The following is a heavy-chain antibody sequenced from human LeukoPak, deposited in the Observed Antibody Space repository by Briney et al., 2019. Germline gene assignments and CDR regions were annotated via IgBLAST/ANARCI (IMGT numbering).Heavy chain of an antibody. D-gene: IGHD3-22*01. V-gene: IGHV1-69*01. Sequence: AAPVKVSCKASGGTFSSYAISWVRQAPGQGLEWMGGIIPIFGTANYAQKFQGRVTITADESTSTAYMELSSLRSEDTAVYYCAREPSTYYYDSYEYYFDYWGQGTLVTVSS. J-gene: IGHJ4*02. CDR3: AREPSTYYYDSYEYYFDY. CDR2: IIPIFGTA. CDR1: GGTFSSYA.